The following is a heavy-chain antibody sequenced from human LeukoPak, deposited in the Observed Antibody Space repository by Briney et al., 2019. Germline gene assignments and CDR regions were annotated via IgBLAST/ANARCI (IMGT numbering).Heavy chain of an antibody. CDR1: GFTFSSYG. CDR2: ISGSGGST. V-gene: IGHV3-23*01. D-gene: IGHD2-2*01. J-gene: IGHJ4*02. CDR3: AKDREDIVVVPAAEADFDY. Sequence: PGGTLRLSCAASGFTFSSYGMSWVRQAPGKGLEWVSAISGSGGSTYYADSVKGRFTISRDNSKNTLYLQMNSLRAEDTAVYYCAKDREDIVVVPAAEADFDYWGQGTLVTVSS.